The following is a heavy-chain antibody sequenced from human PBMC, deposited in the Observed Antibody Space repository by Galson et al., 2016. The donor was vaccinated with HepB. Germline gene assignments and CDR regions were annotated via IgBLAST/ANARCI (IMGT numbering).Heavy chain of an antibody. CDR3: ARDGRQDRGSIFDY. CDR2: LYRDGFT. CDR1: GFVVSSTY. D-gene: IGHD6-6*01. Sequence: SLRLSCAASGFVVSSTYMAWVRQAPGRGLECVPLLYRDGFTYYADSVKGRFTISRDNSKNTFYLQMNSLRADDTAVYYCARDGRQDRGSIFDYWGQGTLVTVSS. V-gene: IGHV3-66*01. J-gene: IGHJ4*02.